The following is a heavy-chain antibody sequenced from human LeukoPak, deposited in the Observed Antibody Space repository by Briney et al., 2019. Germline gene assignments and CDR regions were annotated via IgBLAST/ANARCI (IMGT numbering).Heavy chain of an antibody. J-gene: IGHJ4*02. V-gene: IGHV3-23*01. Sequence: GGSLRLSCAASGFTVSSNYMSWVRQAPGKGLEWVSTMSGSGGSTYYADSVKGRFTISRDNSKNTLYLQMNSLRAEDTAIYYCAKGPVKYYDILTGNFDYWGQGTLVTVSS. CDR2: MSGSGGST. CDR1: GFTVSSNY. CDR3: AKGPVKYYDILTGNFDY. D-gene: IGHD3-9*01.